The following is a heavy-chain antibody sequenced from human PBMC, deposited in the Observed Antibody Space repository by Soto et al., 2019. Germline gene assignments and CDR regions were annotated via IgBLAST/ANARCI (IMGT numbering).Heavy chain of an antibody. Sequence: QVQLVQSGAEVKKPGASVKVSCKASVYTFTSYGISWVRQAPGKGREWMGWISAYNGNTNYAPKLQGRVTMTTDTSKITAYMELRSLRSDDTAVYYCARDPGLRYFDSGDYWGQGTLVTVSS. CDR2: ISAYNGNT. V-gene: IGHV1-18*04. CDR3: ARDPGLRYFDSGDY. J-gene: IGHJ4*02. D-gene: IGHD3-9*01. CDR1: VYTFTSYG.